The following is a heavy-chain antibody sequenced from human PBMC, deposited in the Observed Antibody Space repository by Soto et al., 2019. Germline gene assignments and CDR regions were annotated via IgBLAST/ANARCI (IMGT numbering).Heavy chain of an antibody. D-gene: IGHD3-10*02. CDR1: GGSIRSYY. Sequence: QVQLQESGPGLMKPSETLSLTCTVSGGSIRSYYWSWIRQPPGKGLEWIGYIYDRGSTDYNPSLKSRVTISVDTSKNQFSLKLSSVTAADTAVYYCARESRWSGWFDPWGQGTLVTVSS. J-gene: IGHJ5*02. CDR3: ARESRWSGWFDP. CDR2: IYDRGST. V-gene: IGHV4-59*01.